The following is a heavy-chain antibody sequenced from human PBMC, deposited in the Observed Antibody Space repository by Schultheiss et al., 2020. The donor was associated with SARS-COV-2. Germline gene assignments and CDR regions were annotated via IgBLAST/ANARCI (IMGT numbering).Heavy chain of an antibody. D-gene: IGHD4-17*01. V-gene: IGHV2-70*01. J-gene: IGHJ6*02. CDR1: GFSLSTSGMC. Sequence: SGPTLVKPTQTLTLTCTFSGFSLSTSGMCVSWIRQPPGKALEWLALIDWDDDKYYSTSLKTRLTISKDTSKNQVFFTMTNMDPVDTATYYCARITTVTTSGYCYCGMDVWGQGSTGTVSS. CDR3: ARITTVTTSGYCYCGMDV. CDR2: IDWDDDK.